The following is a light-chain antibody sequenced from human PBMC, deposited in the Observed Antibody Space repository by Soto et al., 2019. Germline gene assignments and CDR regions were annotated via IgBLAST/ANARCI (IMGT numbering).Light chain of an antibody. Sequence: EIVMAQSPATLSVSPGERATLSCRASQSVNNNLAWYQQKPGQPPRLLIYGASTRATGVSPRFSGSGSGTDLTLIISSLQAEDLAIYYCQQYNRWPPLTFGGGTKVQIK. CDR1: QSVNNN. V-gene: IGKV3-15*01. J-gene: IGKJ4*01. CDR2: GAS. CDR3: QQYNRWPPLT.